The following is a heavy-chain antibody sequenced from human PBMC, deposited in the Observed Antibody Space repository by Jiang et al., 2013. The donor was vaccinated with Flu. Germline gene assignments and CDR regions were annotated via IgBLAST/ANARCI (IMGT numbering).Heavy chain of an antibody. J-gene: IGHJ4*02. Sequence: LKPSETLSLTCAVYGGSFSGYYWSWIRQPPGKGLEWIGEINHSGSTNYNPSLKSRVTISVDTSKNQFSLKLSSVTAADTAVYYCASYSGATSFDYWGQGTLVTVSS. CDR2: INHSGST. V-gene: IGHV4-34*01. D-gene: IGHD1-26*01. CDR3: ASYSGATSFDY. CDR1: GGSFSGYY.